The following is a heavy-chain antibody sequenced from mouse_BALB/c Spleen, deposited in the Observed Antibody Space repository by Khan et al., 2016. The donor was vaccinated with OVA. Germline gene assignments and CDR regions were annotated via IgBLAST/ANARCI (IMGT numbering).Heavy chain of an antibody. J-gene: IGHJ2*01. D-gene: IGHD1-1*01. Sequence: VQLVESGPELVKPGASVKISCKASGYSFTGYFMNWVIQSHGKSLEWIGRINPHIGETFYNQKFKGKAILTVDESSSTVHMELRSLASEDSAVDYCARNNGSDFDYWGQGTTLTVSS. CDR2: INPHIGET. CDR1: GYSFTGYF. V-gene: IGHV1-20*02. CDR3: ARNNGSDFDY.